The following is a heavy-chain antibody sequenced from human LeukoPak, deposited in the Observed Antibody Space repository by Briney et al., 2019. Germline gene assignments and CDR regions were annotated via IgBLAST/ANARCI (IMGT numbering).Heavy chain of an antibody. D-gene: IGHD1-26*01. Sequence: GASVKVSGKASGYTFTSYYMHWVRQAPGQGLEWMGLINPSGSSTSYAQKFQGRLSLTRDMSTSTDYMELSSLRSEDTAVYYCARDNSVGDTAWWFDPWGQGTLVTVSS. CDR3: ARDNSVGDTAWWFDP. CDR1: GYTFTSYY. V-gene: IGHV1-46*01. J-gene: IGHJ5*02. CDR2: INPSGSST.